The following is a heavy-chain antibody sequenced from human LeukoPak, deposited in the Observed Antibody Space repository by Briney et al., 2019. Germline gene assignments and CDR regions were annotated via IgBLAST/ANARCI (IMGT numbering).Heavy chain of an antibody. V-gene: IGHV3-30*02. CDR3: ARDPRASWYYFDY. J-gene: IGHJ4*02. Sequence: PGGSLRLSCAASGFTFSSYGMHWVRQAPGKGLEWVAFIRYDGSNKYYADSVKGRFTISRDNAKNSLFLQMNSLRAEDTAVYYCARDPRASWYYFDYWGQGTLVTVSS. D-gene: IGHD6-13*01. CDR1: GFTFSSYG. CDR2: IRYDGSNK.